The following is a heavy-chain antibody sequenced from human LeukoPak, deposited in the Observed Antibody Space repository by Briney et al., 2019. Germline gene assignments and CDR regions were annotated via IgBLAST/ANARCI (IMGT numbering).Heavy chain of an antibody. CDR2: ISSSGSTI. CDR3: AELGITMIGGV. Sequence: PGGSLRLSCAASGFTFSSYEMNWVRQAPGKGLELVPYISSSGSTIYYADSVKGRFTISRDNAKNSLYLQMNSLRAEDTAVYYCAELGITMIGGVWGKGTTVTVSS. D-gene: IGHD3-10*02. V-gene: IGHV3-48*03. J-gene: IGHJ6*04. CDR1: GFTFSSYE.